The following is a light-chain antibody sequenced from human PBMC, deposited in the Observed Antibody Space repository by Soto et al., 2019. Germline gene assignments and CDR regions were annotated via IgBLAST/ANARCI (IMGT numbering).Light chain of an antibody. CDR1: QSIGSY. V-gene: IGKV1-39*01. CDR2: AAS. J-gene: IGKJ2*01. Sequence: DIQMTQSPSSLSASVGDRVTITCRASQSIGSYLNWYQHKPGRAPKVLIFAASSLQSEVPSRFCGSGSGAEFPLTISHLQPVDFATYYCQQSYTTPRTFGQGTRLEIK. CDR3: QQSYTTPRT.